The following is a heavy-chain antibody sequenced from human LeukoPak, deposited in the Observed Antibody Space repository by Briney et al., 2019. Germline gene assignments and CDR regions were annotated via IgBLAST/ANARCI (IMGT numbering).Heavy chain of an antibody. J-gene: IGHJ4*02. D-gene: IGHD2-2*01. Sequence: ASVKVSCKASGYTFTGYYMHWVRQAPGQGLEWMGWINPNSGGTNYAQKFQGRVTMTRDTSISTAYMELSGLRSDDTAVYYCARVPGGYCSSTSCYFGYYFDYWGQGTLVTVSS. CDR3: ARVPGGYCSSTSCYFGYYFDY. V-gene: IGHV1-2*02. CDR2: INPNSGGT. CDR1: GYTFTGYY.